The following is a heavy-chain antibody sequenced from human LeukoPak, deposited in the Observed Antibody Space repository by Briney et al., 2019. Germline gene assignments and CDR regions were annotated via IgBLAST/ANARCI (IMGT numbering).Heavy chain of an antibody. D-gene: IGHD6-13*01. CDR3: AREATSSSWLVPRNGYFDY. CDR1: GFTFSDYY. V-gene: IGHV3-11*01. CDR2: ISSSGSTI. J-gene: IGHJ4*02. Sequence: GGSLRLSCAASGFTFSDYYMSWIRQAPGKGLEWVSYISSSGSTIYYADSVKGRFTISRDNAKNSLYLQMNSLRAEDTAVYYCAREATSSSWLVPRNGYFDYWGQGTLVTVSS.